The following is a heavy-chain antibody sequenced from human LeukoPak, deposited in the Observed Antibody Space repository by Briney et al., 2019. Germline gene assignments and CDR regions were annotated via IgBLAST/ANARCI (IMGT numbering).Heavy chain of an antibody. Sequence: GGSLRLSCAASGFTFSSYAMSWVRQAPGKGLEWVSAISGSGGSTYYADSVKGRFTISRDNSKKTLYLQMNSLRAEDTAVYYCAKDYGQWPVQAAFDIWGQGTMVTVSS. CDR3: AKDYGQWPVQAAFDI. J-gene: IGHJ3*02. CDR2: ISGSGGST. V-gene: IGHV3-23*01. D-gene: IGHD6-19*01. CDR1: GFTFSSYA.